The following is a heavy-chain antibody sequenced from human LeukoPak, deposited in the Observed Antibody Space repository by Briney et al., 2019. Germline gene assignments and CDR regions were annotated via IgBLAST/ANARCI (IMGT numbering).Heavy chain of an antibody. CDR3: ARDPYNGAYSEGYYYYYMDV. D-gene: IGHD1-1*01. Sequence: GGSLSLSCAASGFTFSSYSMNWVRQAPGKGLEWVSFISSSSSYIYYADSVKGRFTISRDNAKNSLYLQMNSLRAEDTAVYYCARDPYNGAYSEGYYYYYMDVWGKGTTVTVSS. V-gene: IGHV3-21*01. J-gene: IGHJ6*03. CDR1: GFTFSSYS. CDR2: ISSSSSYI.